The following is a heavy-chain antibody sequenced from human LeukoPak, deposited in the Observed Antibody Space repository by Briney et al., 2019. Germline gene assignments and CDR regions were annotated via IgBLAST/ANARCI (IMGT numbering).Heavy chain of an antibody. CDR3: ARGSGPVWLGQQDDAFDI. J-gene: IGHJ3*02. CDR2: IYYSGST. Sequence: PSETLSLTCTVSGGSLSSYYWSWIRQPPGKGLEWIGYIYYSGSTNYNPSLKSRVTISVDTSKNQFSLKLSSVTAADTAVYYCARGSGPVWLGQQDDAFDIWGQGTMVTVSS. CDR1: GGSLSSYY. D-gene: IGHD5-12*01. V-gene: IGHV4-59*01.